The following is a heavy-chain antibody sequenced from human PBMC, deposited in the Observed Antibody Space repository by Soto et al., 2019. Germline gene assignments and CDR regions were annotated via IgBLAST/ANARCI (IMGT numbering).Heavy chain of an antibody. J-gene: IGHJ4*02. CDR2: ISGSGGST. CDR3: ARRLYSSSSPVDY. CDR1: GFTFSSYA. V-gene: IGHV3-23*01. D-gene: IGHD6-6*01. Sequence: EVQLLESGGGLVQPGGSLRLSCAASGFTFSSYAMSWVRQAPGKGLEWVSAISGSGGSTYYTDSVKGRFTISRDNSKNTLYLQMNSLRAEDTAVYYCARRLYSSSSPVDYWGQGTLVTVSS.